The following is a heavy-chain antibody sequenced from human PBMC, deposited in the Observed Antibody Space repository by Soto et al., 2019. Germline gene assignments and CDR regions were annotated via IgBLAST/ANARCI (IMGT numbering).Heavy chain of an antibody. V-gene: IGHV3-30*18. Sequence: AGGSLRLSCAASGFTFSSYGMHWVRQAPGKGLEWVAVISYDGSNKYYADSVKGRFTISRDNSKNTLYLQMNSLRAEDTAVYYCAKDEGPYYYDSSAAFDYWGQGTLVTVSS. CDR2: ISYDGSNK. D-gene: IGHD3-22*01. CDR1: GFTFSSYG. J-gene: IGHJ4*02. CDR3: AKDEGPYYYDSSAAFDY.